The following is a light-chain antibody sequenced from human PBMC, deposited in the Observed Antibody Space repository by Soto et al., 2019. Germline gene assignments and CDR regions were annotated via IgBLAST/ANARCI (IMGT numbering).Light chain of an antibody. CDR3: SSFTAITTTRV. Sequence: QSALTQPASVSGSPGQSITISCTGTSSDVGGYNYVSWYQQHPGKAPQLMIYDVSSRPSGVSHRFSGSKSGTTASLTISELQADDEAYYFCSSFTAITTTRVFGGGTKLTVL. J-gene: IGLJ2*01. V-gene: IGLV2-14*03. CDR2: DVS. CDR1: SSDVGGYNY.